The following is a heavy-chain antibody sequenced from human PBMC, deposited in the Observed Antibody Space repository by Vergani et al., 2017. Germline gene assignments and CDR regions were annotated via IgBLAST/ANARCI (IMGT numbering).Heavy chain of an antibody. CDR3: ASGTSHGVPPGY. D-gene: IGHD1-14*01. J-gene: IGHJ4*02. CDR1: GGTFSSYA. CDR2: INPNSGGT. Sequence: QVQLVQSGAEVKKPGSSVKVSCKASGGTFSSYAISWVRQAPGQGLEWMGGINPNSGGTNYAQKFQGRVTMTRDTSISTAYMELSRLRADDTAVYYCASGTSHGVPPGYWGQGTLVTVSS. V-gene: IGHV1-2*02.